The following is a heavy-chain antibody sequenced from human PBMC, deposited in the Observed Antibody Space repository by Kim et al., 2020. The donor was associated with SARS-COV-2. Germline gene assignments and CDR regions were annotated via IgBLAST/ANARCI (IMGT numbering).Heavy chain of an antibody. CDR3: AADYSGYRINYYYYGMDV. V-gene: IGHV1-58*01. CDR1: GFTFTSSA. D-gene: IGHD5-12*01. CDR2: IVVGSGNT. Sequence: SVKVSCKASGFTFTSSAVQWVRQARGQRLEWIGWIVVGSGNTNYAQKFQERVTITRDMSTSTAYMELSSLRSEDTAVYYCAADYSGYRINYYYYGMDVWGQGTTVTVSS. J-gene: IGHJ6*02.